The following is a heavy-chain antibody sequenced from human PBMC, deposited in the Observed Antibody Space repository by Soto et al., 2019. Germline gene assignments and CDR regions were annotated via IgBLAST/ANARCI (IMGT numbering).Heavy chain of an antibody. CDR2: INHSGST. D-gene: IGHD6-13*01. CDR1: GWSFSGYY. Sequence: PSETLSLTCAVYGWSFSGYYWSWIRRPPGKGLEWIGEINHSGSTNYNPSLKSRVTISVGTSKNQFSLKLSSVTAADTAVYYCARRGGQQLVLWFDPWGQGTLVTVSS. CDR3: ARRGGQQLVLWFDP. J-gene: IGHJ5*02. V-gene: IGHV4-34*01.